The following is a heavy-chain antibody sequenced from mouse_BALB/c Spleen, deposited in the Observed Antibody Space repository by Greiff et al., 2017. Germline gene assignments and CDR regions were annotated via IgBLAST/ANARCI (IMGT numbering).Heavy chain of an antibody. Sequence: EVQRVESGGGLVQPGGSRKLSCAASGFTFSSFGMHWVRQAPEKGLEWVAYISSGSSTIYYADTVKGRFTISRDNPKNTLFLQMTSLRSEDTAMYYCARGGYGSRYYFDYWGQGTTLTVSS. CDR2: ISSGSSTI. J-gene: IGHJ2*01. D-gene: IGHD1-1*01. CDR1: GFTFSSFG. V-gene: IGHV5-17*02. CDR3: ARGGYGSRYYFDY.